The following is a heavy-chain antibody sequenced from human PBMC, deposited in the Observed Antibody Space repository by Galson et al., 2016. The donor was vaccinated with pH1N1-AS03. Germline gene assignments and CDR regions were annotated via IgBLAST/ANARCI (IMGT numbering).Heavy chain of an antibody. V-gene: IGHV3-23*01. CDR3: AKDSWGNDWSCFDY. Sequence: SLRLSSAASGFTFSSYTMSWVRQAPGKGLEWVSGISGRDGSTYYADSVKGRFTISRDNSKNTLYLQMNSLRAEDTAVYYCAKDSWGNDWSCFDYWGQGTLVTVSS. CDR1: GFTFSSYT. J-gene: IGHJ4*02. CDR2: ISGRDGST. D-gene: IGHD3-9*01.